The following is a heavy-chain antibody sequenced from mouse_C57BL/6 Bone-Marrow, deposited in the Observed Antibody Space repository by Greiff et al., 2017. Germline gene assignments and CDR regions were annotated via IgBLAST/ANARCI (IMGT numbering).Heavy chain of an antibody. Sequence: QVQLQQSGPELVKPGASVKISCKASGYSFTSYYIHWVKQRPGQGLEWIGWIYPGSGNTKYNEKFKGKATLTADTSSSTADMQLSSLTSEDSAVYYCARRGITTVVGGYFDVWGTGTTVTVSS. CDR1: GYSFTSYY. J-gene: IGHJ1*03. V-gene: IGHV1-66*01. CDR3: ARRGITTVVGGYFDV. CDR2: IYPGSGNT. D-gene: IGHD1-1*01.